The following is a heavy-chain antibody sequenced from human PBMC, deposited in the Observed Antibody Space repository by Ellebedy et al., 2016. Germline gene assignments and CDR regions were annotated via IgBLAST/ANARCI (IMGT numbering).Heavy chain of an antibody. CDR3: ARDDPEVVVRGVIIGV. CDR1: GYTFTSYA. D-gene: IGHD3-10*01. V-gene: IGHV7-4-1*02. Sequence: ASVKVSCKASGYTFTSYAMHWVRQAPGQGLEWMGWINTNTGNPTYAQGFTGRFVFSLDTSVSTAYLQISSLKAEDTAVYYCARDDPEVVVRGVIIGVWGQGTLVTVSS. CDR2: INTNTGNP. J-gene: IGHJ4*02.